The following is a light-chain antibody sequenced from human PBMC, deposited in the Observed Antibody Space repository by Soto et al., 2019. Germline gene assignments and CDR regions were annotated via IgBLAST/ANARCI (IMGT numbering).Light chain of an antibody. J-gene: IGKJ2*01. CDR1: QSVSSSY. CDR2: GAS. Sequence: EIVLTQSPGTLSLSPGDRATLSCRASQSVSSSYLAWYQQKPGQAPRLLIYGASSRATGIPDRFSGSGSGTDFTLTISRLEPEDFAVYYCQQYASSPVYTFGQGTKLEIK. CDR3: QQYASSPVYT. V-gene: IGKV3-20*01.